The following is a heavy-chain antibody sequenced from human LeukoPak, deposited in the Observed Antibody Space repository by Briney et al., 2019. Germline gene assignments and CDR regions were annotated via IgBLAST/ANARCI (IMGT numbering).Heavy chain of an antibody. Sequence: GGSLRLSCEASGFTFSTFGMHWVRQAPGKGLEWVAFIRFDGSKKYYADSVKGRFIISRDNSKNTLYLQMNRLRAENTAVYYCAREGPTGIRNYYYMDVWGRGTTVTVSS. CDR2: IRFDGSKK. CDR1: GFTFSTFG. CDR3: AREGPTGIRNYYYMDV. J-gene: IGHJ6*03. V-gene: IGHV3-30*02. D-gene: IGHD1-1*01.